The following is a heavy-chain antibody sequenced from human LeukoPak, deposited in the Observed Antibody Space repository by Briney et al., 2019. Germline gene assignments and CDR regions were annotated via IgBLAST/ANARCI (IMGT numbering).Heavy chain of an antibody. D-gene: IGHD3-9*01. CDR2: IYTSGST. V-gene: IGHV4-61*02. J-gene: IGHJ4*02. CDR1: GGSISSGSYY. Sequence: SETLSLTCTVSGGSISSGSYYWSWIRQPAGTGLEWIGRIYTSGSTNYNPSLKSRVTISVDTSKNQFSLKLSSVTAADTAVYYCARAQLRYFDWLPTIDYWGQGTLVTVSS. CDR3: ARAQLRYFDWLPTIDY.